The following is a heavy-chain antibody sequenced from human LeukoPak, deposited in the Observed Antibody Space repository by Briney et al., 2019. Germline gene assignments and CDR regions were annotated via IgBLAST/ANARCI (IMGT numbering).Heavy chain of an antibody. CDR3: ARVGHSGSYYAY. CDR1: GFTFSSYW. CDR2: INSDGSST. V-gene: IGHV3-74*01. Sequence: GGSLRLSCAASGFTFSSYWMHRVRQAPGKGLVWVSRINSDGSSTSYADSVKGRFTISRDNAKNTLYLQMNSLRAEDTAVYYCARVGHSGSYYAYWGQGTLVTVSS. D-gene: IGHD1-26*01. J-gene: IGHJ4*02.